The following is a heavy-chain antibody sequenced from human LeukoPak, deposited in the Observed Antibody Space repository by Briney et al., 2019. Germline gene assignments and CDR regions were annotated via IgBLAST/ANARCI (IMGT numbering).Heavy chain of an antibody. V-gene: IGHV1-18*01. CDR2: ISAYNGNT. J-gene: IGHJ5*02. CDR3: ARAKVGATKECWFDP. D-gene: IGHD1-26*01. Sequence: ASVKVSCKASGYTFTSYGISWVRQAPGQGPEWMGWISAYNGNTNYAQKLQGRVTMTTDTSTSTAYMELRSLRSDDTAVYYCARAKVGATKECWFDPWGQGTLVTVSS. CDR1: GYTFTSYG.